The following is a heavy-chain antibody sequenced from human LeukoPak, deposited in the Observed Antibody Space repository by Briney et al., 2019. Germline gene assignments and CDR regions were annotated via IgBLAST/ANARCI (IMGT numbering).Heavy chain of an antibody. Sequence: GGSLRLSCAASGFTFSSYGMHWVRQAPGKGLEWVAVISYDGSNKYYADSVKGRFTISRDNSKNTLYLQMNSLRAEDTAVYYCAKGGSSGWSNPPFFDFWGQGTLVTVSS. J-gene: IGHJ4*02. D-gene: IGHD6-19*01. CDR3: AKGGSSGWSNPPFFDF. CDR2: ISYDGSNK. CDR1: GFTFSSYG. V-gene: IGHV3-30*18.